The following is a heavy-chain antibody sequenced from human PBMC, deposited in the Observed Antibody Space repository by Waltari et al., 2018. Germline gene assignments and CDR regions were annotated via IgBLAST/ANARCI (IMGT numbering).Heavy chain of an antibody. CDR2: IYYSGST. J-gene: IGHJ4*02. CDR3: ARDYGGY. CDR1: GGSISSHY. Sequence: QVQLQESGPGLVKPSETLSLTCTVSGGSISSHYWSWIRQPPGKGLEWIGYIYYSGSTNYNPSLKSRVTISVDTSKNQFSLKLSSVTAADTAVYYCARDYGGYWGQGTLVTVSS. V-gene: IGHV4-59*11. D-gene: IGHD4-17*01.